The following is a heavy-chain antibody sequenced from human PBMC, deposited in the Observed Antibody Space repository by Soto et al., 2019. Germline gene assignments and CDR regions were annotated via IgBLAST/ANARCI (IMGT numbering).Heavy chain of an antibody. Sequence: PGGSLRLSCAASGFTFSSYAMSWVRQAPGKGLVWVSRISGSGGSTCYADSVKGRFTISRDNAKNTLYLQMNSLRAEDTAVYYCVRTSLVVAAATREDYWGQGTLVTVSS. J-gene: IGHJ4*02. D-gene: IGHD2-15*01. CDR2: ISGSGGST. V-gene: IGHV3-23*01. CDR3: VRTSLVVAAATREDY. CDR1: GFTFSSYA.